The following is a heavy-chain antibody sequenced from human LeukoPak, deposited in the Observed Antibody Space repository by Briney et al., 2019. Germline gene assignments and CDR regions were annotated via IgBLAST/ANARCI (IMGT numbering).Heavy chain of an antibody. V-gene: IGHV1-2*02. J-gene: IGHJ4*02. CDR3: AREDRYYYDSSGYYPIDY. D-gene: IGHD3-22*01. Sequence: ASVKVSCKASGYTFTSYGISWVRQAPGQGLEWMGWINPNSGGTNYAQKFQGRVTMTRDTSISTAYMELSRLRSDDTAVYYCAREDRYYYDSSGYYPIDYWGQGTLVTVSS. CDR2: INPNSGGT. CDR1: GYTFTSYG.